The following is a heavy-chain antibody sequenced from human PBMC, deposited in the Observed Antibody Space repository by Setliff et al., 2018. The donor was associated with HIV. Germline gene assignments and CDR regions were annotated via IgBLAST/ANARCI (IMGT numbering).Heavy chain of an antibody. V-gene: IGHV1-69*10. J-gene: IGHJ6*03. CDR1: GGTFSNYA. Sequence: VASVKVSCKASGGTFSNYAITWVRQAPGQGLESMGGIIPMLSIANYAQKFRGRVTLTADKSTSTAYMELSSLRSEDTAVYYCAKGSFDSSGWAHYYYYYMDVWGKGTTVTVSS. D-gene: IGHD6-19*01. CDR2: IIPMLSIA. CDR3: AKGSFDSSGWAHYYYYYMDV.